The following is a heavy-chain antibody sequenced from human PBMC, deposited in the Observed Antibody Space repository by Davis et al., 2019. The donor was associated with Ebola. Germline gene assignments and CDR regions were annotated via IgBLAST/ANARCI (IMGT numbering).Heavy chain of an antibody. CDR3: AKCPAVAGYYFDY. CDR1: GFIFSSYA. J-gene: IGHJ4*02. V-gene: IGHV3-23*01. D-gene: IGHD6-19*01. CDR2: ISGSGGST. Sequence: GESLKISCAASGFIFSSYAMSWVRQAPGKGLEWVSAISGSGGSTYYADSVKGRFTISRDNSKNTLYLQMNSLRAEDTAVYYCAKCPAVAGYYFDYWGQGTLVTVSS.